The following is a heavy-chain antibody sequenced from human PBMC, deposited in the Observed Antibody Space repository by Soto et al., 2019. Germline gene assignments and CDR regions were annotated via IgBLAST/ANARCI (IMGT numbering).Heavy chain of an antibody. D-gene: IGHD2-2*01. Sequence: TLSLTCAVSGDSISSGAWWSWVRQSPGKGLQWIGEIYHSGNTRNNPSLKSRVTMSVDKSNNQFSLNLMSVTAADTATYYCARDSRTSCSSTDCYMSWGRGILVTVSS. CDR1: GDSISSGAW. CDR3: ARDSRTSCSSTDCYMS. CDR2: IYHSGNT. J-gene: IGHJ5*02. V-gene: IGHV4-4*02.